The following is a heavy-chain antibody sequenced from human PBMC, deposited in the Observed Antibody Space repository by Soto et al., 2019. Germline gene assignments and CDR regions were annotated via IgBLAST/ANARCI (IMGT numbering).Heavy chain of an antibody. Sequence: PSQTLSLTCAISGDSVSSNSAAWNWIRRSPSRGLEWLGRTYYRSKWYNDYAVSVKSRITINPDTSKNQFSLQLNSVTPEDTTVYYCARERYYDFWSGYHDAFDIWGQGTMVTVSS. V-gene: IGHV6-1*01. CDR2: TYYRSKWYN. J-gene: IGHJ3*02. D-gene: IGHD3-3*01. CDR3: ARERYYDFWSGYHDAFDI. CDR1: GDSVSSNSAA.